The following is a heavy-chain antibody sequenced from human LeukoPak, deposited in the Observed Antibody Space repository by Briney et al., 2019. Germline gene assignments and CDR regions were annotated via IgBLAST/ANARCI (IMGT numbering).Heavy chain of an antibody. CDR3: ARDDSSRDGSGGYHD. J-gene: IGHJ4*02. D-gene: IGHD3-22*01. V-gene: IGHV4-4*07. Sequence: SETLSLTCTVSGDSINSYHWSWIRQSAGKGLQWIGRVHISGCTNYNPSLRSRVAISMDKSKNQFSLKLNSVTAADTAVYYCARDDSSRDGSGGYHDWGQGTLVTVSS. CDR2: VHISGCT. CDR1: GDSINSYH.